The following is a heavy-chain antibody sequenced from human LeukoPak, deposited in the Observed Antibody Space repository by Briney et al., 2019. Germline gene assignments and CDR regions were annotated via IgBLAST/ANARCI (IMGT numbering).Heavy chain of an antibody. CDR1: GGALSGYY. V-gene: IGHV4-34*01. CDR3: ARGSIFGVVMYYFDY. D-gene: IGHD3-3*01. Sequence: SETLSLTCAVYGGALSGYYWSWIRPPPGKGLEWIGEINHSVSTNYNPYLKSRVTISVDTSQNQFSLKLSSVTAADTAVYYCARGSIFGVVMYYFDYWGQGTLVTVSS. J-gene: IGHJ4*02. CDR2: INHSVST.